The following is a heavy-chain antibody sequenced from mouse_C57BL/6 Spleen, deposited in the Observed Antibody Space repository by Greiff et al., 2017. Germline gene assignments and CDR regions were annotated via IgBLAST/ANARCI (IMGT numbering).Heavy chain of an antibody. CDR2: INPYNGGT. CDR1: GYTFTDYY. V-gene: IGHV1-19*01. D-gene: IGHD2-5*01. Sequence: VQLQQSGPVLVKPGASVKMSCKASGYTFTDYYMNWVKQSHGKSLEWIGVINPYNGGTSYNQKFKGKATLTVDKSSSTAYMELNSLTSDDSAVYYCARYYSNFYAMDYWGQGTSVTVSS. J-gene: IGHJ4*01. CDR3: ARYYSNFYAMDY.